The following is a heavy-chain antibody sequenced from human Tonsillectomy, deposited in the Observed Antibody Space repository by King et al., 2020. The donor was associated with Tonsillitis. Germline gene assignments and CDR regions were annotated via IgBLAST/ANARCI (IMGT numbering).Heavy chain of an antibody. J-gene: IGHJ3*02. Sequence: MNWVRQAPGKGLEWVSYISSSSSTIYYADSVKGRFTISRDNAKNSLYLQMNSLRAEDTAVYYCARARTRDSDRNYCDSSLAFDIWGQGTMVTVSS. D-gene: IGHD3-22*01. CDR2: ISSSSSTI. CDR3: ARARTRDSDRNYCDSSLAFDI. V-gene: IGHV3-48*04.